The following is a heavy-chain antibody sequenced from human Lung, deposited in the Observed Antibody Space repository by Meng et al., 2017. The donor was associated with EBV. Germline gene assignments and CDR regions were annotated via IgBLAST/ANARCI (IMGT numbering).Heavy chain of an antibody. CDR3: AHGSSGTYFDY. CDR2: IYWDDDK. CDR1: GVLPSPGGVG. Sequence: TCKQSVHLLVKPTQALTWTCNFSGVLPSPGGVGVAWNRQPPGKALEWLALIYWDDDKRYSPSLKSRLTITKDTSKNQVVLTMTNMDPVDTATYYCAHGSSGTYFDYWGQGTLVTVSS. J-gene: IGHJ4*02. D-gene: IGHD3-22*01. V-gene: IGHV2-5*02.